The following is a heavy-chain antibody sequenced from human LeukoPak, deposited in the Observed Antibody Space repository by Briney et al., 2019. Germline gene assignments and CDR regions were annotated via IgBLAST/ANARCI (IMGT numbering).Heavy chain of an antibody. J-gene: IGHJ6*03. CDR1: GFTLSSYW. Sequence: QPGGSLRLSCAASGFTLSSYWMTWVRQAPGKGLEWVANIKQDGSDKYYVDSVKGRFNISRDNAKNSLYLQMNSLRVEDTAVYYCAKHGGSSRYSYMDVWGQGTTVTISS. D-gene: IGHD4-23*01. CDR3: AKHGGSSRYSYMDV. V-gene: IGHV3-7*01. CDR2: IKQDGSDK.